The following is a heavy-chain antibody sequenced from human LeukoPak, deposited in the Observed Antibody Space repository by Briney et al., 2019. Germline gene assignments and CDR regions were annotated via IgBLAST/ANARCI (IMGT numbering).Heavy chain of an antibody. CDR2: ISSSSSTI. CDR3: ARDYYGSSGYYHGAN. V-gene: IGHV3-48*01. D-gene: IGHD3-22*01. CDR1: GFTFSSYN. Sequence: GGSLRLSCAASGFTFSSYNTNWVRQAPGKGLEWVSYISSSSSTIYYADSVKGRFTISRDNAKNSLNLQMNSLRAEDTAVYYCARDYYGSSGYYHGANWGQGTLVTVSS. J-gene: IGHJ4*02.